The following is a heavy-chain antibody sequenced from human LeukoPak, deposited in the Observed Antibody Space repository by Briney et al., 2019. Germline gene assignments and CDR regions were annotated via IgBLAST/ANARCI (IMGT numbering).Heavy chain of an antibody. J-gene: IGHJ6*03. CDR1: GGSISSSNW. Sequence: SETLSLTCAVSGGSISSSNWWSWVRQPPGKGLEWIGEIYHSGSTNYNPSLKSRVTISVDKSKNQFSLKLSSVTAADTAVYYCARAPYYYDSSTVWYYYYYYMDVWGKGTTVTVSS. CDR3: ARAPYYYDSSTVWYYYYYYMDV. V-gene: IGHV4-4*02. D-gene: IGHD3-22*01. CDR2: IYHSGST.